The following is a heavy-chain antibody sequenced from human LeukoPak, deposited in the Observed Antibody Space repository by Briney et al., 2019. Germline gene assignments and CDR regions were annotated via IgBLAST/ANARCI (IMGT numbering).Heavy chain of an antibody. J-gene: IGHJ5*02. Sequence: KPSETLSLTCAVYGGSFSGYYWSWIRQPPGKGLERIGEINHSGSTNYNPSLKSRVTISVDTSKNQFSLKLSSATAADTAVYYCARTSEGGYTLREYNWFDLWGQGTLVTVSS. CDR3: ARTSEGGYTLREYNWFDL. V-gene: IGHV4-34*01. D-gene: IGHD5-12*01. CDR1: GGSFSGYY. CDR2: INHSGST.